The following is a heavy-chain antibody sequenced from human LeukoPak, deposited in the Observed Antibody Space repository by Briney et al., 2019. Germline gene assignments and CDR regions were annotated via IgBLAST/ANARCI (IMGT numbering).Heavy chain of an antibody. D-gene: IGHD3-3*01. Sequence: ASVTVSCKASGYTYTSHGIVWVRQAPGEGLEWIGWISAYNANTNYAQRFQGRLTLTTDPSASVAYMELTSLRSDAAAVYFCGLKVVVFGVDIEEKWFGYWGQGSRVTVSS. V-gene: IGHV1-18*01. CDR2: ISAYNANT. CDR3: GLKVVVFGVDIEEKWFGY. CDR1: GYTYTSHG. J-gene: IGHJ5*01.